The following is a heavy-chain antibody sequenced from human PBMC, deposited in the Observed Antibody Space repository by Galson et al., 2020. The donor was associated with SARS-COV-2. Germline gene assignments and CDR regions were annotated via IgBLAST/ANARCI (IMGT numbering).Heavy chain of an antibody. CDR1: GGSISSGDYY. CDR3: ARETIFGVVIIDHDAFDI. Sequence: SETLSLTCTVSGGSISSGDYYWSWIRQPPGKGLEWIGYIYYSGSTYYNPSLKSRVTISVDTSKNQFSLKLSSVTAADTAVYYCARETIFGVVIIDHDAFDIWGQGTMVTVSS. J-gene: IGHJ3*02. CDR2: IYYSGST. D-gene: IGHD3-3*01. V-gene: IGHV4-30-4*01.